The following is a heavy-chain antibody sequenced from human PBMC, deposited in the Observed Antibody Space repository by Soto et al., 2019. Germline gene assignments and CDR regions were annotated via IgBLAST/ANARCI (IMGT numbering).Heavy chain of an antibody. Sequence: SQTLSLTCTVSGGSISSYDWSWIRQPPGKGLEWIGYIYYSGSTNYNPSLKSRVTISVDTSKNQFSLKLNSMPAADTAVYSCARHNSGPGSTYFDYWGQGTLVPVSS. CDR3: ARHNSGPGSTYFDY. CDR2: IYYSGST. D-gene: IGHD3-10*01. CDR1: GGSISSYD. J-gene: IGHJ4*02. V-gene: IGHV4-59*08.